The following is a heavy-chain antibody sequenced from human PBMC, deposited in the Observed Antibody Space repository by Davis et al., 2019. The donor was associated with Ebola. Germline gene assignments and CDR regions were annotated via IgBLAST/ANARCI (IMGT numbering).Heavy chain of an antibody. CDR3: ARTFDS. Sequence: SQTLSLTCAVSGGSINSGGYSWSWVRQPPGKGLEWIGYIFYSGSAYYNPSLKSRVTISVGRSKNQFSLNLTSVTAADPAVYYCARTFDSWGQGILVTVSS. J-gene: IGHJ4*02. CDR2: IFYSGSA. V-gene: IGHV4-30-2*01. CDR1: GGSINSGGYS.